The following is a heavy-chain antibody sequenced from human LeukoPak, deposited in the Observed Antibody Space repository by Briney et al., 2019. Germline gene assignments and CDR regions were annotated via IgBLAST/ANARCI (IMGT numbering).Heavy chain of an antibody. D-gene: IGHD6-13*01. CDR3: ARHAAAYDY. CDR1: GGSISSYY. V-gene: IGHV4-59*01. J-gene: IGHJ4*02. CDR2: IYYSGST. Sequence: SETLSLTCTVSGGSISSYYWSWIRQPPGKGLEWIGYIYYSGSTNYNPSLKSRVTISVDTSKNQFSLKLSSVTAANTAVYYCARHAAAYDYWGQGTLVTISS.